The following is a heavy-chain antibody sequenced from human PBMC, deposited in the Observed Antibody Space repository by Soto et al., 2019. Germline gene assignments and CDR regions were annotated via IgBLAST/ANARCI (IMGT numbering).Heavy chain of an antibody. Sequence: AGGSLXLSCAASGFXFSGSAMHWVRQASGKGLEWVGRIRSKANSYATAYAASVKGRFTISRDDSKNTAYLQMNSLKTEDTAVYYCTSPLHIRSWPNYGMDVWGQGTTVTVSS. V-gene: IGHV3-73*01. CDR3: TSPLHIRSWPNYGMDV. D-gene: IGHD1-26*01. CDR2: IRSKANSYAT. CDR1: GFXFSGSA. J-gene: IGHJ6*02.